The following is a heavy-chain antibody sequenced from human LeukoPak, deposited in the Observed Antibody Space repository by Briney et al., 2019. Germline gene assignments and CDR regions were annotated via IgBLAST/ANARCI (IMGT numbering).Heavy chain of an antibody. Sequence: PSETLSLTCTVSGGSISSSSFYWGWLRQPPGKGLEWIGIIYYSGSTYYNPSLKSRVTISVDTSKNQFSLKLSSVTAADTAVYYCARDIVGADYFDYWGQGTLVTVSS. D-gene: IGHD1-26*01. J-gene: IGHJ4*02. CDR1: GGSISSSSFY. V-gene: IGHV4-39*07. CDR2: IYYSGST. CDR3: ARDIVGADYFDY.